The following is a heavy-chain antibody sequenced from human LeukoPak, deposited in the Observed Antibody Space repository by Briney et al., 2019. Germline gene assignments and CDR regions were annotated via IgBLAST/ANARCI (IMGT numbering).Heavy chain of an antibody. D-gene: IGHD3-10*01. Sequence: GASVKVSCKASGYTFTGYYMHWVRQMPGKGLEWMGLMDPDDSDTRYSPSFQGQVTITADKSISTAYLQWSSLKASDTAMYYCARADRGVHDYWGQGTLVTVSS. V-gene: IGHV5-51*01. J-gene: IGHJ4*02. CDR1: GYTFTGYY. CDR3: ARADRGVHDY. CDR2: MDPDDSDT.